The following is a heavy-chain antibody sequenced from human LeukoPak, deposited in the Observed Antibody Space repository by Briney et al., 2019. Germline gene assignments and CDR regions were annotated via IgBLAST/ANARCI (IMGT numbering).Heavy chain of an antibody. V-gene: IGHV4-59*01. CDR2: IYYSGST. D-gene: IGHD4-17*01. J-gene: IGHJ4*02. CDR1: GGSISTYY. Sequence: SETLSLTCTVSGGSISTYYWNWIRQPPGKGLEWIGYIYYSGSTNYNPSLKSRVTMSVDTSKKQFSLKLSSVTAADTAVYYCARGRPPHDYGTLFDYWGQGTLVTVSS. CDR3: ARGRPPHDYGTLFDY.